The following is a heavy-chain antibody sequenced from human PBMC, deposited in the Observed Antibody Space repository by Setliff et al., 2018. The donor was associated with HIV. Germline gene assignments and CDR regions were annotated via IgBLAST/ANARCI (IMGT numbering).Heavy chain of an antibody. V-gene: IGHV5-51*01. J-gene: IGHJ6*02. CDR3: ARQGPNSSHLHFFYYYAMDV. CDR1: GYDFATYW. Sequence: GESLKISCQVSGYDFATYWIGWVRQLPGKGLEWMGIMYPGESDIRYNPSFEGQVTISADKSTGTAYLQWSSLKVSDSGIYYCARQGPNSSHLHFFYYYAMDVWSQGTTVTVS. CDR2: MYPGESDI.